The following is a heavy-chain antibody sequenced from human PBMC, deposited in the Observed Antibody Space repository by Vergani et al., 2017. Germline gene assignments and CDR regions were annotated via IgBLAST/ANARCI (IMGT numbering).Heavy chain of an antibody. CDR1: GYSFTSYW. CDR2: IYPGDSDT. V-gene: IGHV5-51*01. J-gene: IGHJ6*02. Sequence: EVQLVQSGAAVKKAGESLKISCKGSGYSFTSYWIGWVRQMPGKGLEWMGIIYPGDSDTRYSPSFQGQVTISADKSISTAYLQWSSLKASDTAMYYCARDGLYYDILSGSYYGMDVWGQGTTVTVSS. D-gene: IGHD3-9*01. CDR3: ARDGLYYDILSGSYYGMDV.